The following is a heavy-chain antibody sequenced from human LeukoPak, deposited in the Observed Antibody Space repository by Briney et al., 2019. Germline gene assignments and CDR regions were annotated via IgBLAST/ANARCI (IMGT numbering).Heavy chain of an antibody. V-gene: IGHV3-7*03. Sequence: GGSLRLSCAASGFTFRTYWMSWIRQAPGKGPEWVADINQDGSEEYYVQSVKGRFTVSRDNAKNSLYLQMNSLRVEDTAFYYCARDLKYCTGGMCYFTAVADSWGQGTLVTVSS. D-gene: IGHD2-8*02. CDR1: GFTFRTYW. CDR3: ARDLKYCTGGMCYFTAVADS. CDR2: INQDGSEE. J-gene: IGHJ4*02.